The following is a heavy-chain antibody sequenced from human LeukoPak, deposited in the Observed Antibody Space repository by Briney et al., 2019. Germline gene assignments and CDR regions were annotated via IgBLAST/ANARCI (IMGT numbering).Heavy chain of an antibody. CDR1: GFTFSSYG. D-gene: IGHD3-10*01. CDR2: ISYEGINK. Sequence: GGSLTLSCAASGFTFSSYGMHWVRQAPGKGLEWVAVISYEGINKYYADSVKGRFTVSRDNSKNTLFLQMNSLSADDTAVYCCARDLMVRGETGAFDIWGQGTMVTVSS. CDR3: ARDLMVRGETGAFDI. V-gene: IGHV3-30*19. J-gene: IGHJ3*02.